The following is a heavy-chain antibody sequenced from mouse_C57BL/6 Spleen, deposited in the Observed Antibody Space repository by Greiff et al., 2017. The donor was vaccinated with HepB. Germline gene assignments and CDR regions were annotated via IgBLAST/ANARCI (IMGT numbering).Heavy chain of an antibody. Sequence: VQLQQSVAELVRPGASVKLSCTASGFNIKNTYMHWVKQSPEQGLEWIGRIDPANGNTKYAPKFQGKATITADTSSNTAYLQLSSLTSEDTAIYYCAEWTITTVVGDYAMDYWGQGTSVTVSS. V-gene: IGHV14-3*01. D-gene: IGHD1-1*01. CDR1: GFNIKNTY. CDR3: AEWTITTVVGDYAMDY. J-gene: IGHJ4*01. CDR2: IDPANGNT.